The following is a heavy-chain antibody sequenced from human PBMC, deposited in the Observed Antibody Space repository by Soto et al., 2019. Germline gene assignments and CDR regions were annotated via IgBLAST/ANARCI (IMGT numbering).Heavy chain of an antibody. CDR1: GFTFSSNS. CDR3: ARVIWSGHLTSDL. V-gene: IGHV3-48*02. J-gene: IGHJ5*02. D-gene: IGHD3-3*01. Sequence: GGSLRLSCAASGFTFSSNSMNWVRQAPGKGLEWISYISSSSSTIYADSVKGRFTISRDDAKNSLYLQMNSLRDEDTAVYYCARVIWSGHLTSDLWGQGTLVTVSS. CDR2: ISSSSSTI.